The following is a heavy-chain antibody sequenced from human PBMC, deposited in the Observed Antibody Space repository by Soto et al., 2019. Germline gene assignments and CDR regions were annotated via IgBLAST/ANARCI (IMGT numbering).Heavy chain of an antibody. Sequence: PGESLKISCTGSVYRFTNFWIGWVRQMPGKGLEWMGIIYPGDSDTTYGPSFEGQVTFSADRSTSTAYLEWSSLRASDTAMYYCAKTYSGDSNDAFDIWGQGTLVTVSS. CDR3: AKTYSGDSNDAFDI. V-gene: IGHV5-51*01. D-gene: IGHD1-26*01. CDR1: VYRFTNFW. CDR2: IYPGDSDT. J-gene: IGHJ3*02.